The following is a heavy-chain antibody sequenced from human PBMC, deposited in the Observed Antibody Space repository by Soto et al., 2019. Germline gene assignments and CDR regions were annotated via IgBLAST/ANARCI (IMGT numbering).Heavy chain of an antibody. J-gene: IGHJ4*02. Sequence: GGSLRLSCAASGFTFSDYFMGWIRQAPGKGLEWVSYIRSSGSVIYDADSVKGRFTASRDNAKNSLYLQMNSLRAEDTAVYYCARMAYCGADRYYYFEYWGQGALVTVSS. CDR2: IRSSGSVI. V-gene: IGHV3-11*01. D-gene: IGHD2-21*02. CDR3: ARMAYCGADRYYYFEY. CDR1: GFTFSDYF.